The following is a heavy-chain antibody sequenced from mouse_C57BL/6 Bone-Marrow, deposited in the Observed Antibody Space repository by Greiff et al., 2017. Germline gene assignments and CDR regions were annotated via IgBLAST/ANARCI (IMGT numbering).Heavy chain of an antibody. CDR1: GYTFTGYW. CDR3: ARSVDFYWYFDV. V-gene: IGHV1-9*01. Sequence: QVQLKESGAELMKPGASVKLSCTATGYTFTGYWIEWVKQRPGHGLEWIGEILPGSGSTTYNEKFKGKATFTADTSSNTAYMQLSSLTTEDSAIYYCARSVDFYWYFDVWGTGTTVTVSS. CDR2: ILPGSGST. J-gene: IGHJ1*03.